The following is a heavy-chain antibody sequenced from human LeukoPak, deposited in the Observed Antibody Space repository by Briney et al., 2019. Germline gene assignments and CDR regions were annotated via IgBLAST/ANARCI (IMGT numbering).Heavy chain of an antibody. CDR2: IFSDGST. V-gene: IGHV3-53*01. J-gene: IGHJ6*04. Sequence: PGGSLRLSCAASGFIVRTNYINWVRQAPGKGLEWVSVIFSDGSTYYTDSVRGRFTISRDNYMNTVYLQMNSLRAEDTAVYYCARVKWLDVWGSGTTVTVSS. CDR3: ARVKWLDV. D-gene: IGHD2-15*01. CDR1: GFIVRTNY.